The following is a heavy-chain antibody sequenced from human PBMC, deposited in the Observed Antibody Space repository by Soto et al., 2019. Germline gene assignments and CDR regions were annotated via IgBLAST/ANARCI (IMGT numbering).Heavy chain of an antibody. D-gene: IGHD3-22*01. J-gene: IGHJ4*02. V-gene: IGHV3-13*01. CDR3: ARAKPKVYYYDSSGYYLDY. CDR2: IGTAGDT. CDR1: GVTFSSYD. Sequence: XGSLRLSCAASGVTFSSYDMHWVRQATGKGLDWVSAIGTAGDTYYPGSVKGRFTISRENAKNSLYLQMNSLRAGDTAVYYCARAKPKVYYYDSSGYYLDYWGQGTLVTVSS.